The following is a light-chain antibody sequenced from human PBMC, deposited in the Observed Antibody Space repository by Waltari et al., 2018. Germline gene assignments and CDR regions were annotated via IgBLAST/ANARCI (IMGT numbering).Light chain of an antibody. J-gene: IGKJ2*01. CDR1: HSVFYSSAENHY. CDR2: GAS. V-gene: IGKV4-1*01. Sequence: DIVMTQSPPFLAVSLGARATIHCTSSHSVFYSSAENHYIAWYQQKPGRPLKLLIYGASTREARVPERFSGSGSGTHFTLTIDSLQAEDVAVYYCQQYYSAPPNTFGRGTKLDLK. CDR3: QQYYSAPPNT.